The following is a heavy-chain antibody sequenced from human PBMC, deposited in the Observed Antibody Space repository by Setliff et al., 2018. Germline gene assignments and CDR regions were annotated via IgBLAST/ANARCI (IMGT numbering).Heavy chain of an antibody. CDR1: GFTFSSYA. Sequence: GGSLRLSCAASGFTFSSYAMSWVRQAPGKGLEWVSAISGSGGSTYYADSVKGRFTISRDNSKNTLFLQMNFLRAEDTAVYYCARETAVAGQYYFDYCGQGTLVTVSS. J-gene: IGHJ4*02. CDR2: ISGSGGST. D-gene: IGHD6-19*01. CDR3: ARETAVAGQYYFDY. V-gene: IGHV3-23*01.